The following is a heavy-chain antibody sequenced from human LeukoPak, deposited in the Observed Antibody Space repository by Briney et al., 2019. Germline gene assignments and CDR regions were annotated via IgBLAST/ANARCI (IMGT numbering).Heavy chain of an antibody. D-gene: IGHD5-18*01. CDR2: INHSGST. CDR1: GVSFSGYY. V-gene: IGHV4-34*01. CDR3: ARGGRSPDTARRAFDI. Sequence: SETLSLTCAVYGVSFSGYYWSWIRQPPGKGLEWLGEINHSGSTNYNPSLESRVTISVDTSKNQFSLKLSSVTAADTAVYYCARGGRSPDTARRAFDIWGQGTMVTVSS. J-gene: IGHJ3*02.